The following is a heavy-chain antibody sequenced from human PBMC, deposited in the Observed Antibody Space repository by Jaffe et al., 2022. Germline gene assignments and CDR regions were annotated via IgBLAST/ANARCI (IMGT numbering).Heavy chain of an antibody. CDR2: ISSSGSTI. Sequence: EVQLVESGGGLVQPGGSLRLSCAASGFTFSSYEMNWVRQAPGKGLEWVSYISSSGSTIYYADSVKGRFTISRDNAKNSLYLQMNSLRAEDTAVYYCARDYPPSVGDGDAFDIWGQGTMVTVSS. CDR3: ARDYPPSVGDGDAFDI. D-gene: IGHD1-26*01. J-gene: IGHJ3*02. V-gene: IGHV3-48*03. CDR1: GFTFSSYE.